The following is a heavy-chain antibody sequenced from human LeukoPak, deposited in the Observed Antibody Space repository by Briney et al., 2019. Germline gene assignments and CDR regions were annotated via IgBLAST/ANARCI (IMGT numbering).Heavy chain of an antibody. V-gene: IGHV3-21*01. Sequence: GGSLRLSCAASGFTFSSYSMNWVRPAPGKGLEWVSSISFSRSYLYYADSVKGRFPISRDNAKNSLYLQMNSLRAEDTAVYYCARDETSSGYPVGMDVWGQGTTVTVSS. CDR2: ISFSRSYL. D-gene: IGHD3-22*01. CDR3: ARDETSSGYPVGMDV. J-gene: IGHJ6*02. CDR1: GFTFSSYS.